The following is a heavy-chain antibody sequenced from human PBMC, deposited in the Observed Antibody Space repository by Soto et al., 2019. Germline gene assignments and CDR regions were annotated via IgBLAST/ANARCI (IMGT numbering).Heavy chain of an antibody. J-gene: IGHJ5*02. D-gene: IGHD3-22*01. CDR2: ISYDGSNK. Sequence: VQLVESGGGVVQPGRSLRLSCAASGFTFSSYAMHWVRQAPGKGLEWVAVISYDGSNKYYADSVKGRFTISRDNSKNTLYLQMNSLRAEDTAVYYCARDDDYYDSSGYSWGQGTLVTVSS. CDR1: GFTFSSYA. V-gene: IGHV3-30-3*01. CDR3: ARDDDYYDSSGYS.